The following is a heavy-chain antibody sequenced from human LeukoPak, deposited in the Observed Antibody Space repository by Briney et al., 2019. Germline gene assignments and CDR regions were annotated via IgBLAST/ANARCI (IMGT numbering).Heavy chain of an antibody. D-gene: IGHD2-21*02. CDR2: IKQDGSEK. Sequence: GGSLRLSCAASGFTFSSYGMHWVRQAPGKGLEWVANIKQDGSEKYYVDSVKGRFTISRDNAKNSLYLQMNSLRAEDTAVYYCARGGDAPGVSDYWGQGTLVTVSS. J-gene: IGHJ4*02. V-gene: IGHV3-7*01. CDR1: GFTFSSYG. CDR3: ARGGDAPGVSDY.